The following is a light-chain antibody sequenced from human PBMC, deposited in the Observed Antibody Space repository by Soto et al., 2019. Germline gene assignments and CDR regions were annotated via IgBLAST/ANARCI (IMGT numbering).Light chain of an antibody. CDR2: GAS. V-gene: IGKV3-20*01. CDR3: AQYGSSPIT. Sequence: MVLRQSPGTLSLSPGERATLSCGDSQHVGGSYFACHQQNPGQAPSLLLYGASSRATGIPHRFTGSGSGTAFSLPISSLEHEDFALYYCAQYGSSPITFGQGTRLEIK. J-gene: IGKJ5*01. CDR1: QHVGGSY.